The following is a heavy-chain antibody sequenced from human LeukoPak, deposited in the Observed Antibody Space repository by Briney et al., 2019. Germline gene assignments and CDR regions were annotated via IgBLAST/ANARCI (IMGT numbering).Heavy chain of an antibody. Sequence: LRLSCAASGFTFSRYEMNWVRQAPGKGLEWMGEIYHSGSTNYKQSMKSRVTISVDTSTNQFSLKLSSMTAADTAAYYCAKWAVTDYYGVDVWGQGTTVTVSS. J-gene: IGHJ6*02. CDR1: GFTFSRYE. V-gene: IGHV4-34*08. D-gene: IGHD4-17*01. CDR3: AKWAVTDYYGVDV. CDR2: IYHSGST.